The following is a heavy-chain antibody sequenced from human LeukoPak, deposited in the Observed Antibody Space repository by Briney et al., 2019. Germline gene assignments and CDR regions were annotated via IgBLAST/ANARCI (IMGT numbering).Heavy chain of an antibody. CDR1: GFSFSTSA. J-gene: IGHJ4*02. CDR3: ARDRKSGGGTALAD. CDR2: LSNDGSYT. Sequence: GGSLRLSCVASGFSFSTSAMHWVCQAPGKGLEWVTILSNDGSYTYYADSVKGRFTVSRDNSKNTLFLEMDSLRPEDTATYFCARDRKSGGGTALADWGQGTLVTVSS. V-gene: IGHV3-30*04. D-gene: IGHD2-15*01.